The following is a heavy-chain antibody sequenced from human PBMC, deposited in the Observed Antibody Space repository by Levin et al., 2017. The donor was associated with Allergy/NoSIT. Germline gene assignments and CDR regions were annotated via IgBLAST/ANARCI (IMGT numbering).Heavy chain of an antibody. CDR3: ARGSSGQDFDI. CDR1: GITFSSYS. V-gene: IGHV3-21*01. CDR2: ISSSSSYI. Sequence: GESLKISCAASGITFSSYSMNWVRQAPGKGLEWVSSISSSSSYIYYADSVKGRFTISRDNAKNSLYLQMNSLRAEDTAVYYCARGSSGQDFDIWGQGTMVTVSS. D-gene: IGHD6-19*01. J-gene: IGHJ3*02.